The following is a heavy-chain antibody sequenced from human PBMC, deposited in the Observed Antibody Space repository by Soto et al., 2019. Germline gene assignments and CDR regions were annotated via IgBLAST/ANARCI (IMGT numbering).Heavy chain of an antibody. CDR3: ATTRLGIAAAGTHYYYYYGMDV. CDR1: GGSFSGYY. J-gene: IGHJ6*02. D-gene: IGHD6-13*01. V-gene: IGHV4-34*01. CDR2: INHSGST. Sequence: ASETLSLTCAVYGGSFSGYYWSWIRQPPGKGLEWIGEINHSGSTNYNPSLKSRVTISVDTSKNQFSLKLSSVTAADTAVYYCATTRLGIAAAGTHYYYYYGMDVWGQGTTVTVS.